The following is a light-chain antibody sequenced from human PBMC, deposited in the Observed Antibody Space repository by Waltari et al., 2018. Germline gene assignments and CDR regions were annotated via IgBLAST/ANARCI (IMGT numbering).Light chain of an antibody. CDR1: SRDIGAYNY. CDR3: SSYTSSSTLV. V-gene: IGLV2-14*03. J-gene: IGLJ2*01. CDR2: DVN. Sequence: QSALTQPASVSGSPGQSITISCTGTSRDIGAYNYVCWYRQYPGKAPKLIISDVNTRPSGISIRFSGSKSCNTASRTISGLQAEDEADYYCSSYTSSSTLVFGGGTRLTVL.